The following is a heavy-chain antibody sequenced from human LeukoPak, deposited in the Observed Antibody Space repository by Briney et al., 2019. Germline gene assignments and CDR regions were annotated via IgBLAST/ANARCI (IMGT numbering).Heavy chain of an antibody. CDR2: IYYTGTS. D-gene: IGHD3-10*01. J-gene: IGHJ5*02. CDR3: GRLKSGVGWFDP. CDR1: GGSISNSSYY. Sequence: SETLSLTCTVSGGSISNSSYYWGWIRQAPGKGLEWIGSIYYTGTSYYNPALKSRVTISVDTSKNQFSLNLSSVTAADTAVYCCGRLKSGVGWFDPWGQGTLVTVSS. V-gene: IGHV4-39*01.